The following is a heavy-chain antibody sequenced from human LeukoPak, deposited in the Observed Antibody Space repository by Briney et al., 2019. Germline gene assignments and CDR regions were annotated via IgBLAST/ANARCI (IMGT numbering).Heavy chain of an antibody. Sequence: NHGESLKISCKGSGYSFTSYWIGWVRQMPGKGLEWMGIIYPGDSDTRYSPSFQGQVTISADKSISTAYLQWSSLKASDTAMYYCARQPPYGENEGLNWFDPWGQGTLVTVSS. CDR2: IYPGDSDT. J-gene: IGHJ5*02. CDR3: ARQPPYGENEGLNWFDP. V-gene: IGHV5-51*01. CDR1: GYSFTSYW. D-gene: IGHD4-17*01.